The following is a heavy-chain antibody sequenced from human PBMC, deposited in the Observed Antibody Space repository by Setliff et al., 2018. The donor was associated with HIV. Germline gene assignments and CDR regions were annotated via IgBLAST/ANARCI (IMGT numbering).Heavy chain of an antibody. CDR3: ARDSGTTMGASGPGY. Sequence: GGSLRLSCAASGFTFSDDYMSWIRQAPGKGLEWLANINRDGGEKYYVDSVKGRFTISRDNAKNSLYLQMNSLTADDTAVYYCARDSGTTMGASGPGYWGQGTLVTVSS. CDR2: INRDGGEK. J-gene: IGHJ4*02. V-gene: IGHV3-7*01. D-gene: IGHD1-26*01. CDR1: GFTFSDDY.